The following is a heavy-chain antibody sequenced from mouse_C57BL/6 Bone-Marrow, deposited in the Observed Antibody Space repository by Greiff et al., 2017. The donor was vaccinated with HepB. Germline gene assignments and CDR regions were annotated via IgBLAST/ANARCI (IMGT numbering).Heavy chain of an antibody. D-gene: IGHD1-1*01. CDR3: AIRGYYGPLYYFDY. Sequence: VQLQQSGAELVRPGTSVKMSCKASGYTFTNYWIGWAKQRPGHGLEWIGDIYPGGGYTNYNEKFKGKATLTADKSSSTSYMQFSCLTSEDSAIYYCAIRGYYGPLYYFDYWGQGTTRTVSS. V-gene: IGHV1-63*01. CDR1: GYTFTNYW. CDR2: IYPGGGYT. J-gene: IGHJ2*01.